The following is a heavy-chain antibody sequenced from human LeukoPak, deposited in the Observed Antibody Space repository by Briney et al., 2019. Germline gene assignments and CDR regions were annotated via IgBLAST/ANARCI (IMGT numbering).Heavy chain of an antibody. CDR3: ARGVYIAAAQYGY. V-gene: IGHV4-59*01. CDR2: IYYSGTT. CDR1: GGSISSYY. D-gene: IGHD6-13*01. J-gene: IGHJ4*02. Sequence: PSETLSLTCTVSGGSISSYYWSWIRQPPGKGLEWIGYIYYSGTTNYNPSLKRRVTISVDTSKNQFSLKLSSVTAADTAVYYCARGVYIAAAQYGYWGRGTLVTVSS.